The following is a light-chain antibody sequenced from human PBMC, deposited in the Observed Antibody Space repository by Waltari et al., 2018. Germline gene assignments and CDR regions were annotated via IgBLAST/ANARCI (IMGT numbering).Light chain of an antibody. V-gene: IGKV1-5*01. CDR1: QSIRSW. J-gene: IGKJ1*01. Sequence: DIQMTQSPSTLSASVGDRVTITCRASQSIRSWLAWYQQKPGKAPKVLIYDASNRATGIPARFSGSGSGTDFTLTIASLEPEDLAVYYCQHHYNWPRTFGQGTKVEIK. CDR2: DAS. CDR3: QHHYNWPRT.